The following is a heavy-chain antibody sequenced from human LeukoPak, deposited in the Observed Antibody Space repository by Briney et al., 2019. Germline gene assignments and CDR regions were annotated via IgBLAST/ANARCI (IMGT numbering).Heavy chain of an antibody. V-gene: IGHV3-74*01. CDR3: ARERDYYDSSGYYVGGAFGI. D-gene: IGHD3-22*01. J-gene: IGHJ3*02. CDR2: INSDGSST. CDR1: GFTFSSYS. Sequence: GGSLRLSCAASGFTFSSYSMNWVRQAPGKGLAWVSRINSDGSSTSYADSVKGRFTISRDNAKNTLYLQMNSLRAEDTAVYYCARERDYYDSSGYYVGGAFGIWGQGTMVAVSS.